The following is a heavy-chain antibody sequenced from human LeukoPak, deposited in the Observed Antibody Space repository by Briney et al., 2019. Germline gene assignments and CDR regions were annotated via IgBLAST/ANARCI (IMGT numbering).Heavy chain of an antibody. CDR3: ARVAPELEARYYYYMDV. D-gene: IGHD3-16*02. CDR2: IYYSGST. Sequence: SETLSLTCTVSGGSISNYYWSWIRQPPGKGLEWIGHIYYSGSTNHNPSLKSRVSISVDTSKNQFSLRLSSVTAADTAVYYCARVAPELEARYYYYMDVWGKGTTVPVSS. J-gene: IGHJ6*03. CDR1: GGSISNYY. V-gene: IGHV4-59*01.